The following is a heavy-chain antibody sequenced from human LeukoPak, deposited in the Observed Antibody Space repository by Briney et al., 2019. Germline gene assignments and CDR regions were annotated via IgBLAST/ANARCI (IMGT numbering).Heavy chain of an antibody. J-gene: IGHJ4*02. CDR3: ARHSRGRWYVFDY. V-gene: IGHV3-66*04. D-gene: IGHD6-13*01. CDR1: GFSVSGDY. Sequence: GGSLRLSCVVSGFSVSGDYMNWVRQAPGKGLEWVSVIYTGGTTDYADSVKGRFTISRDNSNNTLYLQMNSLRAEDTAVYYCARHSRGRWYVFDYWGQGTLVTVSS. CDR2: IYTGGTT.